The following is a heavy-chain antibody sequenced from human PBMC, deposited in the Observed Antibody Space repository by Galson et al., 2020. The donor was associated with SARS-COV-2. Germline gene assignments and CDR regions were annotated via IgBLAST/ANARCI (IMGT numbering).Heavy chain of an antibody. Sequence: GESLKISCAASGFTFSSYGMHWVRPAPGKRLEWVAVIWYDGSNKYYADSVKGRFTISRDNSKNTLYLQMNSLRAEDTAVYYCARDAGLPRDLDYWGQGTLVTVSS. CDR3: ARDAGLPRDLDY. CDR2: IWYDGSNK. V-gene: IGHV3-33*01. J-gene: IGHJ4*02. D-gene: IGHD4-17*01. CDR1: GFTFSSYG.